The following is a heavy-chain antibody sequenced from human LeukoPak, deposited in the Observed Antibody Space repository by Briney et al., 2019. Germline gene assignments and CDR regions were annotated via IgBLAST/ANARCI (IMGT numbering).Heavy chain of an antibody. J-gene: IGHJ4*02. CDR3: TRDGSFSDFDY. V-gene: IGHV1-2*05. D-gene: IGHD1-26*01. CDR1: GYTFTGYY. CDR2: INPKSGGT. Sequence: ASVKVSCKASGYTFTGYYIHWVRQAPGQGLEWMGRINPKSGGTNYAQNFQGRVTMTRDMSIRTAYVELSSLRSDDTGVYYCTRDGSFSDFDYWGQGALVTVSS.